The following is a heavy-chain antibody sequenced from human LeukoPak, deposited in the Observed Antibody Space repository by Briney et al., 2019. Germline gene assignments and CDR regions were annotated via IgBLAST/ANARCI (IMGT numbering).Heavy chain of an antibody. CDR2: IYYSGST. J-gene: IGHJ6*03. CDR3: AKTPNTGSSGWFSYYYYYMDV. CDR1: GGSISSYY. Sequence: SETLSLTCTVSGGSISSYYWSWIRQPPGKGLEWIGYIYYSGSTNYNPSLKSRVTISVDTSKNQFSLKLSSVTAADTAVYYCAKTPNTGSSGWFSYYYYYMDVWGKGTTVTISS. D-gene: IGHD6-19*01. V-gene: IGHV4-59*08.